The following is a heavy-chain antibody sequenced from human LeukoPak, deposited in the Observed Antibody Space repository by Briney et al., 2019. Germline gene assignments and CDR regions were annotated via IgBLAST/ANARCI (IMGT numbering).Heavy chain of an antibody. CDR1: GFTFSRYW. Sequence: GGSLRLSCAASGFTFSRYWISWVRQGPGKGLEWVANIKQDRSEKYYVDSVKGRFTISRDNAKNSLYLQMNSLRGEDTAVYYCARVSCTNGVCYGFDYWGQGTLVTVSS. CDR3: ARVSCTNGVCYGFDY. D-gene: IGHD2-8*01. V-gene: IGHV3-7*01. J-gene: IGHJ4*02. CDR2: IKQDRSEK.